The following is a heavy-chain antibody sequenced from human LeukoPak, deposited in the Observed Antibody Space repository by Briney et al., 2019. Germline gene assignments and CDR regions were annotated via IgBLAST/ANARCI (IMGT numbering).Heavy chain of an antibody. D-gene: IGHD2-15*01. CDR3: AREEDIVVVVATAYYGMEV. CDR2: ISSSSSYI. V-gene: IGHV3-21*01. J-gene: IGHJ6*02. CDR1: GFTFSSYA. Sequence: PGGSLRLSCAASGFTFSSYAMSWVRQAPGKGLEWVSSISSSSSYIYYADSVKGRFTISRDNAKNSLYLQMNSLRAEDTAVYYCAREEDIVVVVATAYYGMEVWGQGTTVTVSS.